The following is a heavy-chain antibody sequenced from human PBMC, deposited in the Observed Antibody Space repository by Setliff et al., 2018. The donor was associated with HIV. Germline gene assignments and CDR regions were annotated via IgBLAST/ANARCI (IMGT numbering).Heavy chain of an antibody. J-gene: IGHJ6*02. CDR2: ISFRGST. V-gene: IGHV4-39*01. Sequence: SETLSLTCAVSGDSVSGPNYNWGWIRQPPGKGLGWIGTISFRGSTSYNPSLKSRVTISLDTSKSQFSLNLNSVTAADAAVYYCTGPAMAAAGPLEYYYYYGMDVWGQGTTVTVSS. CDR1: GDSVSGPNYN. D-gene: IGHD6-13*01. CDR3: TGPAMAAAGPLEYYYYYGMDV.